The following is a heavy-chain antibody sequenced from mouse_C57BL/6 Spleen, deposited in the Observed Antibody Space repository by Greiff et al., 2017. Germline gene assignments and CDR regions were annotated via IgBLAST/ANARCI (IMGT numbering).Heavy chain of an antibody. V-gene: IGHV1-81*01. CDR2: IYPRSGNT. Sequence: VQLVESGAELARPGASVKLSCKASGYTFTSYGISWVKQRTGQGLEWIGEIYPRSGNTYYNEKFKGKATLTADKSSSTAYMELRSLTSEDSAVYFCARTGSGTGYAMDYWGQGTSVTVSS. D-gene: IGHD4-1*01. J-gene: IGHJ4*01. CDR1: GYTFTSYG. CDR3: ARTGSGTGYAMDY.